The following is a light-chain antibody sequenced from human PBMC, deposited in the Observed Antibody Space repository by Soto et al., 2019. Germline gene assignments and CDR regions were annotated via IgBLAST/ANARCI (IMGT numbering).Light chain of an antibody. CDR3: QQHANWPLT. V-gene: IGKV3-11*01. CDR1: QSIGNN. Sequence: EILLTQSPATLSLSRGERATLSCRASQSIGNNLAWYQQKPGQAPGLLIYEASTRATGIPARFSGSGSGTDFTLTISSLEPEDFAVYYCQQHANWPLTFGGGTKVDIK. CDR2: EAS. J-gene: IGKJ4*01.